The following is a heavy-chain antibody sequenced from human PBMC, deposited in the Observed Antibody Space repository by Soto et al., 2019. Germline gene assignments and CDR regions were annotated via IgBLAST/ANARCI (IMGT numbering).Heavy chain of an antibody. CDR2: IIPIFGTA. CDR1: GGTFSSYA. J-gene: IGHJ3*02. V-gene: IGHV1-69*12. CDR3: ASSGERLAYCGGDCYSDAFDI. D-gene: IGHD2-21*02. Sequence: QVQLVQSGAEVKKPGSSVKVSCKASGGTFSSYAISWVRQAPGQGLEWMGGIIPIFGTANYAQKFQGRVTITADESTSTAYMEVGSLRSEDTAVYCCASSGERLAYCGGDCYSDAFDIWGQGTMVTVSS.